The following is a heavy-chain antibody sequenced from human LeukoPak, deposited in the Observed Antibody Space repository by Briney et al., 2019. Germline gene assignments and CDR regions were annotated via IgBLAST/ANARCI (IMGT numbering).Heavy chain of an antibody. CDR2: IYYSGST. CDR1: GGSISSGGYY. Sequence: SETLSLTCTVSGGSISSGGYYWSWIRQHPGKGLEWIGYIYYSGSTYYNPSLKSRVTISVDTSKNQFSLKLSSVTAADTAVYYCARVRLLGTWKRLYYFDYWGQGTLVSVSS. D-gene: IGHD7-27*01. V-gene: IGHV4-31*03. J-gene: IGHJ4*02. CDR3: ARVRLLGTWKRLYYFDY.